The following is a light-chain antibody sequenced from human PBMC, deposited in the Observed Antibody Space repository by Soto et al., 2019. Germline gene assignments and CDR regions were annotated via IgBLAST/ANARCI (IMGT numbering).Light chain of an antibody. Sequence: EIVMSRSPATLSLSTGERATLSCRASQTIDNTLACYQQKPGQAPRILIYGTSSRATGIPDRFSGSGSGTEFTLTISRLEPEDFAMYYCQQYGSSPRTFGQGTKVDIK. J-gene: IGKJ1*01. CDR2: GTS. CDR3: QQYGSSPRT. CDR1: QTIDNT. V-gene: IGKV3-20*01.